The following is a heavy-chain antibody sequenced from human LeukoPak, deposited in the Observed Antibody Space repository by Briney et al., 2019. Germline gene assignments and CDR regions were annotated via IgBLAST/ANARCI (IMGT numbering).Heavy chain of an antibody. D-gene: IGHD3-10*01. CDR2: IYYSGST. CDR3: ARGSRTMVYYYGMDV. CDR1: GGSISSYY. J-gene: IGHJ6*04. Sequence: SETLSLTCTVSGGSISSYYWSWIRQPPGKGLEWIGYIYYSGSTNYNPPLKSRVTISVDTSKNQFSLKLSSVTAADTAVYYCARGSRTMVYYYGMDVWGKGTTVTVSS. V-gene: IGHV4-59*01.